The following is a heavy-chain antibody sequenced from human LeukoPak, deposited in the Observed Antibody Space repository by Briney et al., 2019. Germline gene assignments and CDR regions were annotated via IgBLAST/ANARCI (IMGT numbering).Heavy chain of an antibody. CDR2: INQDGTEK. J-gene: IGHJ4*02. Sequence: PGGSLRLSCVVSGFMFSSYWMTWVRQAPGKGLEWVANINQDGTEKCYVDSVKGRFTISRDNAKKSLYLQMNSLRVEDTAVYYCARADNSGYFYWGQGTLVTVSS. CDR1: GFMFSSYW. V-gene: IGHV3-7*03. D-gene: IGHD3-22*01. CDR3: ARADNSGYFY.